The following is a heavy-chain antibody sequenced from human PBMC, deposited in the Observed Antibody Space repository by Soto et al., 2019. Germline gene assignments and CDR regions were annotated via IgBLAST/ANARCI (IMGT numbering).Heavy chain of an antibody. J-gene: IGHJ3*02. CDR1: GFSVSNNY. CDR3: ARGLVRYFYWLLSSARPYDAFDI. D-gene: IGHD3-9*01. Sequence: GGSLRLSCAASGFSVSNNYMSWVRQAPGKGLEWVSVIYSDGSTYYADSVKGRFTISRDNSKNTLYLQMNSLRVDDTAVYYCARGLVRYFYWLLSSARPYDAFDIWGQGTMVTVSS. V-gene: IGHV3-66*01. CDR2: IYSDGST.